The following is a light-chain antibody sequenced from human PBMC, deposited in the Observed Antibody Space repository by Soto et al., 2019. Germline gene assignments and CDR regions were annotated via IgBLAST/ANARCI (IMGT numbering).Light chain of an antibody. J-gene: IGKJ2*01. CDR2: AAS. V-gene: IGKV1-17*01. CDR3: LQHNTYPYT. Sequence: DIQMTQSPSSLSASVGDRVIITCRASKGIGTGLAWYQKNPGEAPKRLIYAASILQSGAPSRFSGSGSGTDFTLTISSLQSEDFATYYCLQHNTYPYTFGQGTRLEI. CDR1: KGIGTG.